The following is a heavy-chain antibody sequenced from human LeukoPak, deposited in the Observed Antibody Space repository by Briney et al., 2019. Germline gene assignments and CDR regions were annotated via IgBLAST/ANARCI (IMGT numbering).Heavy chain of an antibody. CDR3: ARSITMVRGVIIDAFDI. D-gene: IGHD3-10*01. CDR2: ISAYNGNT. J-gene: IGHJ3*02. V-gene: IGHV1-18*01. Sequence: ASVKVSCKASGYTFTSYGISWVRQAPGQGLEWMGWISAYNGNTNYAQKLQGRVTMTTDTSTSTAYMELRSLRSDDTAVYYCARSITMVRGVIIDAFDIWGQGTMVTVSS. CDR1: GYTFTSYG.